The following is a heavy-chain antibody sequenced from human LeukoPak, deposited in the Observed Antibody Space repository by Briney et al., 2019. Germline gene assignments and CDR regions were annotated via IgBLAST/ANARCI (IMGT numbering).Heavy chain of an antibody. J-gene: IGHJ6*02. V-gene: IGHV3-74*01. D-gene: IGHD6-13*01. CDR3: AREGVWRQQLVDYYYGMDV. Sequence: PVGSLSLSCASSGCTFSSYWMHWFRQAPGKGLVWVSRINSDGSSTSYADSVKGRFTISRDNAKNTLYLQMNSLRAEDTAVYYCAREGVWRQQLVDYYYGMDVWGQGTTVTVSS. CDR1: GCTFSSYW. CDR2: INSDGSST.